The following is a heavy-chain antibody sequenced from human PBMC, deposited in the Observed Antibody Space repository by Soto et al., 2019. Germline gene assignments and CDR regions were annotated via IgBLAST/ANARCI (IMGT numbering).Heavy chain of an antibody. CDR3: ARAPSGYYFDN. CDR1: GYTFTSYA. Sequence: QVQLVQSGAEVKKPGASVKLSCKASGYTFTSYAIHWVRQAPGQRLESMGWINTDNGNTKYSQKFQGRVTITRDTSASTAYMELSSLTSEDTAVYFCARAPSGYYFDNWGQGTLVTVSS. V-gene: IGHV1-3*04. J-gene: IGHJ4*02. D-gene: IGHD3-10*01. CDR2: INTDNGNT.